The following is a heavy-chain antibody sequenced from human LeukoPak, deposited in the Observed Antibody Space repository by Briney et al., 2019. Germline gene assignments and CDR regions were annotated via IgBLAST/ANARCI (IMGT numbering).Heavy chain of an antibody. V-gene: IGHV3-23*01. D-gene: IGHD2-15*01. CDR2: ISSTGGTT. CDR1: GFTFSNAW. J-gene: IGHJ6*03. Sequence: GGSLILSCAASGFTFSNAWMTWIRQAPGKGLEWVSSISSTGGTTYYADSVKGRFTISRDNSKNTLYLQMNSLRAEDTAIYYCAKNGDRGTYCTGGTCYPYFYYYMDVWGKGTTVTI. CDR3: AKNGDRGTYCTGGTCYPYFYYYMDV.